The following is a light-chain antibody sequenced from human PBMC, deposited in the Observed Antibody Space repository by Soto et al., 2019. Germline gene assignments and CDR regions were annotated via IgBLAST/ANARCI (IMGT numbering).Light chain of an antibody. CDR2: GAS. CDR3: QHYDSLPIT. Sequence: IVMSQSPGTLSLSQGERATLSCRASQSVSSSYLAWYQQKPGQPPRLLIYGASSRATGIPDRFSGSGSGTDFTLTISRLEPEDFAVFYCQHYDSLPITFGQGTRLEIK. CDR1: QSVSSSY. V-gene: IGKV3-20*01. J-gene: IGKJ5*01.